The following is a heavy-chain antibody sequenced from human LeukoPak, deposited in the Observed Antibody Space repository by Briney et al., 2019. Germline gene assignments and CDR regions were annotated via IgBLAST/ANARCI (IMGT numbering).Heavy chain of an antibody. D-gene: IGHD5-12*01. J-gene: IGHJ3*02. Sequence: SETLSLTCAVYGGSFSGYYWSWIRQPPGKGLEWIGEINHSGSTNYNPSLKSRVTISVDTSKNQFSLKLSSVTATDTAVYYCARRGPSGYDRFHLRSDDAFDIWGQGTMVTVSS. CDR1: GGSFSGYY. CDR3: ARRGPSGYDRFHLRSDDAFDI. CDR2: INHSGST. V-gene: IGHV4-34*01.